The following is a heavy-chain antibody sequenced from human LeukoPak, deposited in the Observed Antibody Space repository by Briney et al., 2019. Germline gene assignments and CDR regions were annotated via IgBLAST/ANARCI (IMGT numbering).Heavy chain of an antibody. CDR1: GGSISSSNW. D-gene: IGHD3-22*01. CDR3: ARAGAVYYDSVDWFDP. V-gene: IGHV4-4*02. J-gene: IGHJ5*02. CDR2: IYHSGST. Sequence: SETLSLTCAVSGGSISSSNWWSWVRQPPGKGLEWIGEIYHSGSTNYNPSLKSRVTISVDTSKNQFSLKLSSVTAADTAVYYCARAGAVYYDSVDWFDPWGQGTLVTVSS.